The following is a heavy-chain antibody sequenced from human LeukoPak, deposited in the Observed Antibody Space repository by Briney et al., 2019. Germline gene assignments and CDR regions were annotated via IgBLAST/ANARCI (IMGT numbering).Heavy chain of an antibody. V-gene: IGHV3-43*02. CDR3: ARDVIGAGGMGGGKDY. D-gene: IGHD6-13*01. Sequence: AGGSLRLSCAVSGFTFDDYAMHWVRQAPGKGLEWVSLISGDGATTYYADSVKGRFTISRDNSKNTLYLQMNSLRAEDTAVYFCARDVIGAGGMGGGKDYWGQGTLVTVSS. CDR1: GFTFDDYA. CDR2: ISGDGATT. J-gene: IGHJ4*02.